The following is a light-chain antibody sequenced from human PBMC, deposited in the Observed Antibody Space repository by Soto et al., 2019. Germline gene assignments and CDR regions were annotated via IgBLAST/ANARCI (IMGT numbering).Light chain of an antibody. J-gene: IGLJ2*01. Sequence: QSVLTQPPSASGSPGQSVTISCTGTSSDVGGYNYVSWYQQHPGKAHKLMIYEVSKRPSGVPDRFSGSKSGNTASLTVSGLQAEDEADYYCSSYAGSNNVVFGGGTQLTVL. CDR3: SSYAGSNNVV. V-gene: IGLV2-8*01. CDR2: EVS. CDR1: SSDVGGYNY.